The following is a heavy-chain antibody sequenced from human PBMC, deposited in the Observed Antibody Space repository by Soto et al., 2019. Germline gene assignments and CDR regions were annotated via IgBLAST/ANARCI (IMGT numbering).Heavy chain of an antibody. Sequence: PGESLKISCKGSGYSFTGYWIGWVRQMPGKGLEWMGIIYPGDSDTRYSPSFQGQVTISADKSISTAYLQWSSLKASDTAMYYCAVVVVPATTTGGPYYYYGMDVWGQGTTVTVSS. CDR1: GYSFTGYW. V-gene: IGHV5-51*01. CDR3: AVVVVPATTTGGPYYYYGMDV. CDR2: IYPGDSDT. D-gene: IGHD2-2*01. J-gene: IGHJ6*02.